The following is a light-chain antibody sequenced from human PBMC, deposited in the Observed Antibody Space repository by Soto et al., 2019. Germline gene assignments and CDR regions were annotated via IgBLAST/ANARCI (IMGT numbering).Light chain of an antibody. Sequence: EVVLTQSPGTLSLSPGERATLSCRASQSVGSSYLAWYRQKPGQAPRVLIYGTSSRATGIPDRFSGSGSGTDFTLTITRVEPEDFAVYYCQQYATSPLTFGGGTKVDIK. CDR2: GTS. J-gene: IGKJ4*01. V-gene: IGKV3-20*01. CDR1: QSVGSSY. CDR3: QQYATSPLT.